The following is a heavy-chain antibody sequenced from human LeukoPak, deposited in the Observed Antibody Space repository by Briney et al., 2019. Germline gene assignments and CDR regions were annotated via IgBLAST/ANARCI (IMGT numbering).Heavy chain of an antibody. V-gene: IGHV3-9*01. J-gene: IGHJ4*02. D-gene: IGHD3-22*01. CDR2: ISWNSGSI. CDR1: GFTFDDYA. CDR3: AKDMIPASQCYDSSGCPPGY. Sequence: PGRSLRLSCAASGFTFDDYAMHWVRQAPGKGLEWVSGISWNSGSIGYADSVKGRFTISRDNAKNSLYLQMNSLRAEDTALYYCAKDMIPASQCYDSSGCPPGYWGQGTLVTVSS.